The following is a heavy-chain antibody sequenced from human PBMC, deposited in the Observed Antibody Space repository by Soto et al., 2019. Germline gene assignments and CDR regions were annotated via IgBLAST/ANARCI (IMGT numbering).Heavy chain of an antibody. CDR1: GFTFSSYS. D-gene: IGHD3-3*01. CDR2: ISSSSSTI. V-gene: IGHV3-48*01. CDR3: ARGIDFWSGPKASYFDY. J-gene: IGHJ4*02. Sequence: PGGSLRLSCAASGFTFSSYSMNWVRQAPGKGLEWVSYISSSSSTIYYADSVKGRFTISRDNAKNSLYLQMNSLRAEDTAVYYCARGIDFWSGPKASYFDYWGQGTLVTVSS.